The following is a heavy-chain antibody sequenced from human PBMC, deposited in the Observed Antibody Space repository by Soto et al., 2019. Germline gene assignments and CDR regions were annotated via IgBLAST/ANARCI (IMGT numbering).Heavy chain of an antibody. CDR3: ARDLNWNYVLDY. CDR2: IWYDGSNK. D-gene: IGHD1-7*01. CDR1: GFTFSSYG. Sequence: GGSLRLSCAASGFTFSSYGMHWVRQAPGKGLEWVAVIWYDGSNKYYADSVKGRFTISRDNSKNTLYLQMNSLRAEDTAVYYCARDLNWNYVLDYWGQGTLVTVSS. J-gene: IGHJ4*02. V-gene: IGHV3-33*01.